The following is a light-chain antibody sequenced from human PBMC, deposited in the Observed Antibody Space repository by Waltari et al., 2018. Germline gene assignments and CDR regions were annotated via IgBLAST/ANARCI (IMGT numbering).Light chain of an antibody. CDR3: CSYGGFTTWV. J-gene: IGLJ2*01. V-gene: IGLV2-23*01. Sequence: QSALTQPASVSGSPGQSITISCTGTSNDVGSYNLVSWFQQHPDKAPKLIIYEDTKRPSGISVRFSGSKSGNTASLTISGLQAEDEADYWCCSYGGFTTWVFGGGTKLTV. CDR1: SNDVGSYNL. CDR2: EDT.